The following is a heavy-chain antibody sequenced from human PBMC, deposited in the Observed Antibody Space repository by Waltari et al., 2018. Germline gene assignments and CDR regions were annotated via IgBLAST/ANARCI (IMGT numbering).Heavy chain of an antibody. Sequence: QVQLVQSGAEVKKPGSSVKVYCKASGGTFSSYAIIWVRQAPGQGLEWMGRIIPILGTANYAQKFQGRVTITADESTSTAYMELSSLRSEDTAVYYCARDRDWLWDYWGQGTLVTVSS. CDR1: GGTFSSYA. V-gene: IGHV1-69*15. CDR2: IIPILGTA. J-gene: IGHJ4*02. D-gene: IGHD3-22*01. CDR3: ARDRDWLWDY.